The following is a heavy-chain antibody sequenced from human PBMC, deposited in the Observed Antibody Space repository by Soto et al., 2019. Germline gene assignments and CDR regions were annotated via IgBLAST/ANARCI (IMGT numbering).Heavy chain of an antibody. CDR3: ARRERAAGTDWWFDP. Sequence: SETLSLTCAVSGGSISSGGYSWSWIRQPPGKGPEWIGYIYHSGSTYYNPSLKSRVTISVDRSKNQFSLKLSSVTAADTAVYYCARRERAAGTDWWFDPWGQGTLVTVSS. J-gene: IGHJ5*02. CDR1: GGSISSGGYS. CDR2: IYHSGST. D-gene: IGHD6-13*01. V-gene: IGHV4-30-2*01.